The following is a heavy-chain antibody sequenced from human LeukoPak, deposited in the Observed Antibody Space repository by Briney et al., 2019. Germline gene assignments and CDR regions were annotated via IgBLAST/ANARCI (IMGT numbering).Heavy chain of an antibody. CDR1: GFTFSSYA. CDR3: AKDLDRAVNNWFDP. D-gene: IGHD4-11*01. J-gene: IGHJ5*02. V-gene: IGHV3-23*01. Sequence: GGSLRLSCAASGFTFSSYAMSWVRQAPGKGLEWVSAISGSGGSTYYADSVKGRFTISRDNSKNTLYLQMNSLRAEDTAIYYCAKDLDRAVNNWFDPWGQGTLVTVSS. CDR2: ISGSGGST.